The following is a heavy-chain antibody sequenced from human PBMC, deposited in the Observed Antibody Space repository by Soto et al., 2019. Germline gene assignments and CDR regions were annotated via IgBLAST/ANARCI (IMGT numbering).Heavy chain of an antibody. V-gene: IGHV3-11*01. CDR3: AREVRYCDYTWGSQSMDY. J-gene: IGHJ4*02. CDR1: GFSFSDYY. CDR2: ISISGSTI. D-gene: IGHD3-16*01. Sequence: QVQLVESGGGLVKPGGSLRLSCAASGFSFSDYYMSWVRQVPGKALEWISYISISGSTIYYADSVRGQFTISRDNPRSSLFLEMNRLRAEDPAMYYCAREVRYCDYTWGSQSMDYCGQGTLVTVSS.